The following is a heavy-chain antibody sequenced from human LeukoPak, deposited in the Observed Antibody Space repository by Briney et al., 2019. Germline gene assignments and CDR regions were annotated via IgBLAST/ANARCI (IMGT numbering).Heavy chain of an antibody. D-gene: IGHD5-12*01. CDR3: ARDRGSGYDIDY. Sequence: PGGSLRLSCAASGFTFSSYAMSWVRQAPGKGLEWVSAISGSGGSTYYADSVKGRFTISRDNSKNTLYLQMNSLRAEDTAVYYCARDRGSGYDIDYWGQGTLVTVSS. CDR2: ISGSGGST. J-gene: IGHJ4*02. V-gene: IGHV3-23*01. CDR1: GFTFSSYA.